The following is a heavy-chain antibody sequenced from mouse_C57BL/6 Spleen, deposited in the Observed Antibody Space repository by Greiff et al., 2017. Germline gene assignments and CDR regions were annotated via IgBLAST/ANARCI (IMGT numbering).Heavy chain of an antibody. CDR3: ASITTVVARYFDY. D-gene: IGHD1-1*01. CDR2: IYPGDGDT. CDR1: GYAFSSYW. Sequence: QVQLQQSGAELVKPGASVKISCKASGYAFSSYWMNWVKQRPGKGLEWIGQIYPGDGDTNYNGKFKGKATLTADKSSSTAYMQLSSLTSEDSAVYFCASITTVVARYFDYWGQGTTLTVSS. J-gene: IGHJ2*01. V-gene: IGHV1-80*01.